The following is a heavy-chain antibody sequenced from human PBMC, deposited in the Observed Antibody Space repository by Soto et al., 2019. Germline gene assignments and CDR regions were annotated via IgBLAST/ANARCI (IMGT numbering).Heavy chain of an antibody. CDR3: ARDPDSSGLHY. Sequence: EVQLVESGGGLVQPGRSLRLSCAASGFTFDDYAMHWVRQAPGKGLEWVSGISWNSGSIGYADSVKGRFTISRDNAKNSLYLQMNSLRAEDTALYYCARDPDSSGLHYWGQGTLVTVSS. CDR1: GFTFDDYA. J-gene: IGHJ4*02. D-gene: IGHD6-19*01. CDR2: ISWNSGSI. V-gene: IGHV3-9*01.